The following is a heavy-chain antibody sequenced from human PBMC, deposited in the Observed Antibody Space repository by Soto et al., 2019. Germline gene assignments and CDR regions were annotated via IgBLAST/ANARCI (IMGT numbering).Heavy chain of an antibody. D-gene: IGHD3-10*01. CDR1: GGSISSGGYY. CDR2: IYYSGST. Sequence: LSETLSLTCTVSGGSISSGGYYWSWIRQHPGKGLEWIGYIYYSGSTYYNPSLKSRVTISVDTSKNQFSLKLSSVTAADTAVYYCTSKFGQLLADAFDIWGQGTMVTVSS. J-gene: IGHJ3*02. CDR3: TSKFGQLLADAFDI. V-gene: IGHV4-31*03.